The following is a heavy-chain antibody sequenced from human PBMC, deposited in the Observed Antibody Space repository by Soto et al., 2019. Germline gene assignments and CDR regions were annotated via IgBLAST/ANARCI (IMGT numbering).Heavy chain of an antibody. V-gene: IGHV3-30*18. J-gene: IGHJ1*01. D-gene: IGHD2-21*02. CDR1: GFTFSSYG. Sequence: LRLSCAASGFTFSSYGMHWVRQAPGKGLEWVAVISYDGSNKYYADSVKGRFTISRDNSKNTLYLQMNSLRAEDTAVYYCAKVALSGDLLEYFQHWGQGTLVTVSS. CDR2: ISYDGSNK. CDR3: AKVALSGDLLEYFQH.